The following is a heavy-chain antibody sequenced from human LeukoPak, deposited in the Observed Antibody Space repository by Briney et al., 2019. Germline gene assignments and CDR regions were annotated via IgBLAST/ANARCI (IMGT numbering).Heavy chain of an antibody. D-gene: IGHD2-2*01. CDR3: ARGLRYCSSASCYVGAFDI. V-gene: IGHV3-11*01. CDR2: ISSSGSTI. Sequence: PGGSLRLSCAASGFTFSDYYMSWIRQAPGKGLEWVSYISSSGSTIYYADSVKGRFTISRDNAKNSLYLQMNSLRAEDTAVDYCARGLRYCSSASCYVGAFDIWGQGTMVTVSS. CDR1: GFTFSDYY. J-gene: IGHJ3*02.